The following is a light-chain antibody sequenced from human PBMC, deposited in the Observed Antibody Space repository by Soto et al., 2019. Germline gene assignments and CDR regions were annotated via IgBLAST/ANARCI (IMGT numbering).Light chain of an antibody. CDR3: QHYQSGHPIT. Sequence: EILLTQSLDTLSLSPGERATLSCRAAQSVGTRLAWYQHKTGQAPRLLISGASSRATGIPDRFTGSGSETSFTLTISRLEPEDFALYYCQHYQSGHPITSGQGTRLEIK. J-gene: IGKJ5*01. V-gene: IGKV3-20*01. CDR1: QSVGTR. CDR2: GAS.